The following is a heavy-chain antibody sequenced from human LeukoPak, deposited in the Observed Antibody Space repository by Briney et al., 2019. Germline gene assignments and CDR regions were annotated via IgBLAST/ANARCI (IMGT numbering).Heavy chain of an antibody. J-gene: IGHJ5*02. V-gene: IGHV1-2*02. Sequence: VASVKVSCKASGYTFTGYYMHWVRQAPGQGLEWMGWINPNSGGTNYAQKFQGRVTMTRDTSISTAYMELSRLRSDDTAVYYCARVEPDDYRNWFDPWGQGTLVTVSS. D-gene: IGHD4-11*01. CDR1: GYTFTGYY. CDR3: ARVEPDDYRNWFDP. CDR2: INPNSGGT.